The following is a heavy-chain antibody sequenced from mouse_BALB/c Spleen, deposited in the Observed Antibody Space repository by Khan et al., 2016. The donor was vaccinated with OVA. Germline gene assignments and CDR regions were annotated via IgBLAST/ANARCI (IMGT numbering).Heavy chain of an antibody. CDR2: IWGGGST. J-gene: IGHJ4*01. Sequence: VQLQESGPGLVAPSQSLSITCSISGFSLTSYGVNWVRQPPGKGLEWLGVIWGGGSTNYHSTLKSRLIITKDNSKRQVFLTLNSLQTDDTATYYCAKFTPDYYSMDYWGQGTSVTVSS. CDR1: GFSLTSYG. V-gene: IGHV2-3*01. D-gene: IGHD1-1*01. CDR3: AKFTPDYYSMDY.